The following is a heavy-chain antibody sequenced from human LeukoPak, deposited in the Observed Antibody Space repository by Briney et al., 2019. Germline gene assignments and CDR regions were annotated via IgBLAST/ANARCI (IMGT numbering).Heavy chain of an antibody. D-gene: IGHD6-19*01. CDR1: EISFSTYA. CDR2: ISARAGSA. V-gene: IGHV3-23*02. CDR3: AKEGSGWFDGRYFDN. J-gene: IGHJ4*02. Sequence: GGSLRLSCEASEISFSTYAMSWVRQAPGRGLEWVAGISARAGSAYYRDSLKGRLTISRDNSKNTLYLQMNDLRPKDTARYYCAKEGSGWFDGRYFDNWGQGTLLTVSS.